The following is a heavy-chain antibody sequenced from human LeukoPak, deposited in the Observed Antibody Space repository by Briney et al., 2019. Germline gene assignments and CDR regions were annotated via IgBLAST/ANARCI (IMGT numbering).Heavy chain of an antibody. Sequence: ASVKVSCKAPGYTSTSYGISWVRQAPGQGLEWMGWISAYNGNTNYAQKLQGRVTMTTDISTSTAYMELRSLRSDDTAVYYCARHTSYDSSGYYYYYGMGVWGQGTTVTVSS. V-gene: IGHV1-18*01. CDR1: GYTSTSYG. J-gene: IGHJ6*02. CDR3: ARHTSYDSSGYYYYYGMGV. CDR2: ISAYNGNT. D-gene: IGHD3-22*01.